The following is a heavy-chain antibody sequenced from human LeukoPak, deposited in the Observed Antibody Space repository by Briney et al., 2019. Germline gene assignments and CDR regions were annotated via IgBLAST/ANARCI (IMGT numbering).Heavy chain of an antibody. V-gene: IGHV3-23*01. D-gene: IGHD2-15*01. Sequence: GGSLRLPCAASGFTFSSYAMSWVRQAPGRGLEWVSTISGSGANTYYADSVKGRFTISRDNSKNTLYLQMNSLRADDTAIYYCAKGRALEVVAAFNYWGQGTVVTASS. J-gene: IGHJ4*02. CDR3: AKGRALEVVAAFNY. CDR1: GFTFSSYA. CDR2: ISGSGANT.